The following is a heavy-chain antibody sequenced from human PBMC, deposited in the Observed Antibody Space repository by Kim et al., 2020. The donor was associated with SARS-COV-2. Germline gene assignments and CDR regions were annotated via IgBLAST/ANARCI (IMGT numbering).Heavy chain of an antibody. CDR1: GFTFSDYY. D-gene: IGHD6-25*01. Sequence: GGSLRLSCAASGFTFSDYYMSWIRQAPGKGLEWVSYISSSSSYTNYADSVKGRFTISRDNAKNSLYLQMNSLRAEDTAVYYCAREFVAAGPGNDAFDIWGQGTMVTVSS. CDR3: AREFVAAGPGNDAFDI. V-gene: IGHV3-11*05. CDR2: ISSSSSYT. J-gene: IGHJ3*02.